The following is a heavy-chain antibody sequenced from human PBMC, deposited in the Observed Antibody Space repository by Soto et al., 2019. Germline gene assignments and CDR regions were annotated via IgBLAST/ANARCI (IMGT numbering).Heavy chain of an antibody. V-gene: IGHV4-34*01. D-gene: IGHD2-2*01. J-gene: IGHJ5*02. CDR1: GGSFSGYY. CDR3: ATLVTAAMSTGWFDP. CDR2: TNHSGST. Sequence: QVQLQQWGAGLLKPSETLSLTCAVYGGSFSGYYWSWIRQPPGKGLEWIGETNHSGSTNYNPSLKSRVTISVDPSKNPFSLKLSSVTAADTAVYYCATLVTAAMSTGWFDPWGQGTLVTVSS.